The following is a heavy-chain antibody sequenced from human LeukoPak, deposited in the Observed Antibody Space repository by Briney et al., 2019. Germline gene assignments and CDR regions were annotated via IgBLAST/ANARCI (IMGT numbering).Heavy chain of an antibody. CDR3: ARHRDSSGYIVDY. J-gene: IGHJ4*02. V-gene: IGHV4-4*09. D-gene: IGHD3-22*01. CDR2: IYTSGST. Sequence: SETLSLTCTVSGGSISSYYWSWIRQPPGKGLEWIGYIYTSGSTNYNPSLKSRVTIPVDTSKNHFSLKLSSVTAADTAVYYCARHRDSSGYIVDYWGQGTLVTVSS. CDR1: GGSISSYY.